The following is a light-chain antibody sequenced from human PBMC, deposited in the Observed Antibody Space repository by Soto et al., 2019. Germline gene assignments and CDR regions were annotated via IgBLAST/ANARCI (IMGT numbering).Light chain of an antibody. J-gene: IGLJ1*01. V-gene: IGLV2-14*03. CDR1: SSDVGAYNY. CDR2: DVS. CDR3: SSYTTSLTYV. Sequence: QPVLTQPASVSGSPGQSITISCTGTSSDVGAYNYVSWYQQHPGKVPKLMIYDVSSRPSGVSDRFSGSKSGNTASLTISGLQAEDEADYYCSSYTTSLTYVFGTGTKLTVL.